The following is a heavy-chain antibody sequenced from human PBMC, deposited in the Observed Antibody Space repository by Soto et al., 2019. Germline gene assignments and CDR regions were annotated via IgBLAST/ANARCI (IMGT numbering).Heavy chain of an antibody. CDR1: GFTFGYYA. Sequence: GGSLRLSCTASGFTFGYYAMSWFRQAPGKGLEWVGFIRSKAYGGTTEYAASVKGRFTISRDDSKSIAYLQMNSLKTEDTAVYYCTKGLYYYDSSGRDVWGQGTTVTVSS. CDR3: TKGLYYYDSSGRDV. J-gene: IGHJ6*02. CDR2: IRSKAYGGTT. V-gene: IGHV3-49*03. D-gene: IGHD3-22*01.